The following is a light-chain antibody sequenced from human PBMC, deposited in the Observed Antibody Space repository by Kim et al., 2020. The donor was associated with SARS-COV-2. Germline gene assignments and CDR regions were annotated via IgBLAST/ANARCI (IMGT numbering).Light chain of an antibody. CDR2: GAS. V-gene: IGKV1-16*02. CDR1: QGISNY. CDR3: QQYNNYPLT. Sequence: ESVGDTVTSTCRASQGISNYLAWFQKKPGKAPKSLIYGASSLQSGVPSKFSGSGSGTDFTLTISSLQPEDFATYYCQQYNNYPLTFGQGTRLEIK. J-gene: IGKJ5*01.